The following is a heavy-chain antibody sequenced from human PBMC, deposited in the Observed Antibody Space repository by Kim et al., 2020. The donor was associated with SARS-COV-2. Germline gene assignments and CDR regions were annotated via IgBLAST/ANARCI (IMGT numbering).Heavy chain of an antibody. Sequence: GGSLRLSCAASGFTFSSYSMNWVRQAPGKGLEWVSSISSSSSYIYYADSVNGGFTISRDNAKNSLYLQMNSLTAEDTAVYYCARDLEISGSITMVRGVIPGYFDYWGQGTLVTVSS. J-gene: IGHJ4*02. V-gene: IGHV3-21*01. CDR2: ISSSSSYI. D-gene: IGHD3-10*01. CDR1: GFTFSSYS. CDR3: ARDLEISGSITMVRGVIPGYFDY.